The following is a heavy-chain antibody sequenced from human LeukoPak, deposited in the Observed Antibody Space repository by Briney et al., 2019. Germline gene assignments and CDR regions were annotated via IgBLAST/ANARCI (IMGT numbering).Heavy chain of an antibody. CDR3: ARTDYVWGSSLDY. D-gene: IGHD3-16*01. CDR1: GGSFSGDY. J-gene: IGHJ4*02. V-gene: IGHV4-34*01. Sequence: SSETLSLTCAVYGGSFSGDYWSWIRQPPGKGLEWIGEINHSGSTNYNPSLKSRVTISVDTSKNQFSLKLSSVTAADTAVYYCARTDYVWGSSLDYWGQGTLVTVSS. CDR2: INHSGST.